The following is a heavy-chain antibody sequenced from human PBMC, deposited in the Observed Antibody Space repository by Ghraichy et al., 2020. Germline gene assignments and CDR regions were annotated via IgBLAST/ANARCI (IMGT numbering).Heavy chain of an antibody. CDR2: ISGGGVST. CDR1: GFTFSNYA. Sequence: GGSLRLSCAASGFTFSNYAMSWVRQAPGEGLEWVSGISGGGVSTYYADSVKGRFTISRDNSENTLYLQMNSLRADDTAVYSCAKSSEYQLLIPWFDPWGQGTLVTVSS. D-gene: IGHD2-2*01. J-gene: IGHJ5*02. CDR3: AKSSEYQLLIPWFDP. V-gene: IGHV3-23*01.